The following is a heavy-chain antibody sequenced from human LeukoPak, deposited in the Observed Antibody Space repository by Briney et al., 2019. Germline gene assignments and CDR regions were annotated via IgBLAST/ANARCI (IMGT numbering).Heavy chain of an antibody. CDR2: IFYSGST. CDR3: ARFPWAYGSGSYGY. D-gene: IGHD3-10*01. V-gene: IGHV4-59*01. CDR1: GGSISGYY. J-gene: IGHJ4*02. Sequence: PSETLSLTCIISGGSISGYYWSWVRQPPGKGLEWIGYIFYSGSTNYNPSLKSRVTISVDTSKNQFSLKLSSVTAADTAVYYCARFPWAYGSGSYGYWGQGTLVTVSS.